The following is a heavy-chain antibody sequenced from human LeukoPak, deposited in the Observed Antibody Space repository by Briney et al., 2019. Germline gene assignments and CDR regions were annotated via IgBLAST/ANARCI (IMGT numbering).Heavy chain of an antibody. D-gene: IGHD3-22*01. CDR2: IYYSGST. Sequence: SETLSLTCTVSGGSISGYYWSWIRQPPGKGLEWIGYIYYSGSTKYNPSLKSRVTMSVDTSRNQFSLKLSSVTAADTAVYYCARGGLENGYHSNDGFDIWGQGTMVTVYS. V-gene: IGHV4-59*01. CDR3: ARGGLENGYHSNDGFDI. J-gene: IGHJ3*02. CDR1: GGSISGYY.